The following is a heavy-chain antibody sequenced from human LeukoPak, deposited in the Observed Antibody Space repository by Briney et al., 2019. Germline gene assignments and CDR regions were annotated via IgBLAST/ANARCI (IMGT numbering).Heavy chain of an antibody. D-gene: IGHD3-22*01. CDR3: ARAGNYDSSGYYYYYYGMDV. CDR1: GGSISSYY. CDR2: IYYSGST. J-gene: IGHJ6*02. V-gene: IGHV4-59*01. Sequence: SETLSLTCTVSGGSISSYYWSWIRQPPGKGLEWIGYIYYSGSTNYNPSLKSRVTISVDTSKNQFSLKLSSVTAADTAVYYCARAGNYDSSGYYYYYYGMDVWGQGTTVTVSS.